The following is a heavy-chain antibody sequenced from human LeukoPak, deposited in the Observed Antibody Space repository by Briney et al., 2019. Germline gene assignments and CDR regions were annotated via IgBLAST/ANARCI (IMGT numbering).Heavy chain of an antibody. V-gene: IGHV4-61*09. CDR2: IHISGST. CDR3: ARSFRDGYNYYYFDY. CDR1: GGSISSGSYC. J-gene: IGHJ4*02. D-gene: IGHD5-24*01. Sequence: PSETLSLTCTVSGGSISSGSYCWSWIRQPAGKGLEWIGHIHISGSTNYNPSLKSRVTISVDTSKNQFSLKLSSVTAADTAVYYCARSFRDGYNYYYFDYWGQGTLVTVSS.